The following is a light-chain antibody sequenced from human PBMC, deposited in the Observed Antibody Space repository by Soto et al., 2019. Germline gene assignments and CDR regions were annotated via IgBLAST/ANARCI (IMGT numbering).Light chain of an antibody. Sequence: QSVLTQPPSASSTPGQTVTISCSGSTSNIGTFYVYWYQHLPGTAPKLLIYLGDQRASGVSDRFSGSKSGTSASLAISGLQSEDEADYYCAAWDDSLNQMVFGGGTKLTVL. J-gene: IGLJ3*02. CDR3: AAWDDSLNQMV. CDR1: TSNIGTFY. V-gene: IGLV1-44*01. CDR2: LGD.